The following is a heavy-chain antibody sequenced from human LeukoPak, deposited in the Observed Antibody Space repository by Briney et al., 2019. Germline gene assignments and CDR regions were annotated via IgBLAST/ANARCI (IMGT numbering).Heavy chain of an antibody. J-gene: IGHJ4*02. V-gene: IGHV1-2*02. D-gene: IGHD3-16*02. CDR2: INPNSGGT. CDR1: GYTFTGYY. CDR3: ARSQPSFHEGLSY. Sequence: ASVKVSCKASGYTFTGYYMHWVRQAPGQGLEWMGWINPNSGGTNYAQKFQGRVTMTRDTSISTAYMELSRLRSDDTAVYYCARSQPSFHEGLSYWGQGTLVTVSS.